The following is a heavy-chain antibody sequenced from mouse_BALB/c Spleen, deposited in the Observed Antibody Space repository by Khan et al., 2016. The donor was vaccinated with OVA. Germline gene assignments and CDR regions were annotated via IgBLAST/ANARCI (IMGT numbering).Heavy chain of an antibody. V-gene: IGHV1S56*01. CDR1: GYTFTSYY. J-gene: IGHJ4*01. CDR3: ARWGGNYPSYAMDY. Sequence: QVQLQQFGPELVKPGASVRISCKASGYTFTSYYIHWVKQRPGQGLEWIGWIYPGNVNTKYNEKFKGKATLTADTSSSTAYMQLSSLTSEDSAVYFCARWGGNYPSYAMDYWGQGTSVTVSS. CDR2: IYPGNVNT. D-gene: IGHD2-1*01.